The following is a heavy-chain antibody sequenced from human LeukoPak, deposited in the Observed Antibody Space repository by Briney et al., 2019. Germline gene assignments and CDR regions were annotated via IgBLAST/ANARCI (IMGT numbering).Heavy chain of an antibody. Sequence: PGGSLRLSCAASGFTFSSYAMHWVRQAPGKGLEWVAVISYDGSNKYYADSVKGRFTISRDNSKNTLYLQMNSLRAEDTAVYYCARDPPSQFVLMVYAIREGYFDYWGQGTLVTVSS. J-gene: IGHJ4*02. V-gene: IGHV3-30-3*01. CDR1: GFTFSSYA. CDR2: ISYDGSNK. D-gene: IGHD2-8*01. CDR3: ARDPPSQFVLMVYAIREGYFDY.